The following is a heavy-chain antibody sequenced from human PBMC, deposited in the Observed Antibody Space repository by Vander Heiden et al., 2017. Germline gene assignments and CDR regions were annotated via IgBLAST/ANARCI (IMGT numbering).Heavy chain of an antibody. D-gene: IGHD6-19*01. J-gene: IGHJ4*02. CDR1: GFPFNTYS. CDR2: IDSYSSYI. V-gene: IGHV3-21*01. CDR3: ARGGTTTGWYND. Sequence: EVQLVESGGDLVKPGGSLRLSCVVSGFPFNTYSMNWVRQAPGKGLEWVSSIDSYSSYIYYADSVKGRFIISRDNAKNSLYLKMNSLRAEDTAVYYCARGGTTTGWYNDWGQGILVTVSS.